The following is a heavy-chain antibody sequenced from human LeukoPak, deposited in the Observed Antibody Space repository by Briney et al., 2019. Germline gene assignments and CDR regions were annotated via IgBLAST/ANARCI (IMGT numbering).Heavy chain of an antibody. D-gene: IGHD5-12*01. CDR2: ISYDGSNK. J-gene: IGHJ4*02. CDR1: GFTFSSYG. V-gene: IGHV3-30*18. CDR3: AKDLEMATDY. Sequence: PGGSLRLSCAASGFTFSSYGMHWVRQAPGKGLEWVAVISYDGSNKYYADSVKGRFTISRDNSKNTLYLQMNSLRAEDTAVYYCAKDLEMATDYWGQGTLVTVSS.